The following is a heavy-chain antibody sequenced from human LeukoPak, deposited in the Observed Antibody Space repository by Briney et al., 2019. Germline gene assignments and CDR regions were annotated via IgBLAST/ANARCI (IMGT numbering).Heavy chain of an antibody. D-gene: IGHD6-19*01. V-gene: IGHV1-18*01. Sequence: GASVKVSCKASGYTFTSYGISWVRQAPGQGLEWMGWISAYNGNTNYAQKLQGRVTITADESTSTAYMELSSLRSEDTAVYYCARDIAVAGTTLDYWGQGTLVTVSS. J-gene: IGHJ4*02. CDR1: GYTFTSYG. CDR3: ARDIAVAGTTLDY. CDR2: ISAYNGNT.